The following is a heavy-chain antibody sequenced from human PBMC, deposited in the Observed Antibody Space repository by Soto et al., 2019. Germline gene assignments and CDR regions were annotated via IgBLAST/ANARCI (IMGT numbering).Heavy chain of an antibody. Sequence: SETLSLTCTVSGGSVSSGSYYWSWIRQPPGKGLEWIGYIYYSGSTNYIPSLKSRVTISVDTSKNQFSLKLSSVTAADTAVYYCARGSSSYGMDVWGQGTTVTVSS. V-gene: IGHV4-61*01. CDR3: ARGSSSYGMDV. CDR2: IYYSGST. D-gene: IGHD6-13*01. J-gene: IGHJ6*02. CDR1: GGSVSSGSYY.